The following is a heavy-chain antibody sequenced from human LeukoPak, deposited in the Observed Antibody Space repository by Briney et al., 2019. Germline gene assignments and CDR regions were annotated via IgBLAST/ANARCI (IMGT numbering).Heavy chain of an antibody. J-gene: IGHJ4*02. Sequence: GRSLRVSCAASGFTFSSYGMHWVRQAPGKGLEWVAVISYDGSNKYYADSVKGRFTISRDNSKNTLYLQMNSLRAEDTAVYYCAKDHYDILTGYYFPDYWGQGTLVTVSS. CDR1: GFTFSSYG. V-gene: IGHV3-30*18. CDR2: ISYDGSNK. D-gene: IGHD3-9*01. CDR3: AKDHYDILTGYYFPDY.